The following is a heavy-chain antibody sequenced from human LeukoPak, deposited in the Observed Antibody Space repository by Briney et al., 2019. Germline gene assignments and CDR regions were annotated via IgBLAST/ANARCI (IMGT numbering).Heavy chain of an antibody. J-gene: IGHJ5*02. D-gene: IGHD4-4*01. Sequence: SETLSLTCAVSGGSISSGGYSWSWIRQPPGKGLEWIGYIYHSGSTYYNPSLKSRVTISVDRSKNQFSLKLSSVTAADTAVYYCARVSRYSNYDWFDPWGQGTLVTVSS. V-gene: IGHV4-30-2*01. CDR2: IYHSGST. CDR1: GGSISSGGYS. CDR3: ARVSRYSNYDWFDP.